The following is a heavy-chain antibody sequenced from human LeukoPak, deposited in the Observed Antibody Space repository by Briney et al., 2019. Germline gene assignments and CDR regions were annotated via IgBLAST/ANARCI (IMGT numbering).Heavy chain of an antibody. Sequence: EASVKVSCKASGYTFTNYGISWVRQAPGQGLEWMGWISAYNGNTNYAQKLQGRVTMTTDTSTNTAYMELRSLRCDDIAVYYRARDGGSNRYYFDYWGQGTLVTVSS. CDR1: GYTFTNYG. D-gene: IGHD3-16*02. V-gene: IGHV1-18*03. J-gene: IGHJ4*02. CDR3: ARDGGSNRYYFDY. CDR2: ISAYNGNT.